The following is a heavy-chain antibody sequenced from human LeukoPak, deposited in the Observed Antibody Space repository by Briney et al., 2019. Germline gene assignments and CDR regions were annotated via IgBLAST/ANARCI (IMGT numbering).Heavy chain of an antibody. V-gene: IGHV3-7*03. D-gene: IGHD3-10*01. CDR3: ARDRGRWFGELSDAFDI. CDR2: VKQDGSEK. CDR1: GFTFSSYW. Sequence: GSLRLSCAASGFTFSSYWMSWVRQAPGKGLEWVANVKQDGSEKYYVDSVKGRFTISRDNAKNSLYLQMNSLRAEDTAVYYCARDRGRWFGELSDAFDIWGQGTMVTVSS. J-gene: IGHJ3*02.